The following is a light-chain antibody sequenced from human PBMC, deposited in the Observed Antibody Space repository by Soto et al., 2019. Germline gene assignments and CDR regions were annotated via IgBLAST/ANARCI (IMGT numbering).Light chain of an antibody. V-gene: IGKV1-27*01. CDR3: QKYDSASSPT. Sequence: DIQMTQSPSSLSASVGDRVTVTCRASQGISSYLAWYQQKPGKVPKLLLFAASTLQPGVPSRFSGSGSWTAFTLTIRSLQPEDVATYYCQKYDSASSPTFGGGTKVEIK. J-gene: IGKJ4*01. CDR2: AAS. CDR1: QGISSY.